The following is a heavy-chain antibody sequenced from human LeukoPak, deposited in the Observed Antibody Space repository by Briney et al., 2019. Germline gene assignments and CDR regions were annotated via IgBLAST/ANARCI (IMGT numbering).Heavy chain of an antibody. CDR1: GFTFSSYG. J-gene: IGHJ4*02. V-gene: IGHV3-33*06. D-gene: IGHD6-19*01. CDR2: IWYDGSNK. Sequence: GRSLRLSCAASGFTFSSYGMHWVRQAPGKGLEWVAVIWYDGSNKYYADSVKGRFTISRDNSKNTLYLQMNSLRAEDTAVYYCAKDISRYSSGCFDYRGQGTLVTVSS. CDR3: AKDISRYSSGCFDY.